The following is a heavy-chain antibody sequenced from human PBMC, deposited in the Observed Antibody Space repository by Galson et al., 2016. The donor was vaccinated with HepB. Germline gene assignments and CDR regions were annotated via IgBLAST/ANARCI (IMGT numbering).Heavy chain of an antibody. V-gene: IGHV3-7*03. D-gene: IGHD1-26*01. CDR2: IKKDGSEK. CDR3: AREGLLTHSSFDY. J-gene: IGHJ4*02. CDR1: GFTFSNYW. Sequence: SLRLSCAVSGFTFSNYWMSWVRQAPGKGLEWVANIKKDGSEKYYVDSVRGRFTISRDNAKNSLYLQMNSLRAEDTAVYYCAREGLLTHSSFDYWGQGTLVTVSS.